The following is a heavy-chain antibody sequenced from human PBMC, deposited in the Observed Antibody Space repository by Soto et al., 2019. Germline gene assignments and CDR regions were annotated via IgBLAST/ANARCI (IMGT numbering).Heavy chain of an antibody. CDR1: GYTFTSYG. V-gene: IGHV1-18*01. J-gene: IGHJ6*02. D-gene: IGHD6-19*01. CDR3: ARLGSSGWYSYYYGMDV. CDR2: ISAYNGNT. Sequence: ASVKVSCKASGYTFTSYGISWVRQAPGQGLEWMGWISAYNGNTNYAQKLQGRVTMTTDTSTSTAYMELRRLRSDDTAVYYCARLGSSGWYSYYYGMDVWGQGTTVTVSS.